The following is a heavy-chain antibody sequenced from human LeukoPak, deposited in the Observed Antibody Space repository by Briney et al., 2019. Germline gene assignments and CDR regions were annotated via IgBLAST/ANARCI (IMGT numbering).Heavy chain of an antibody. Sequence: ASVKVSCKASGYTFTGYYIHWVRQAPGQGLEWMGWMNPNNGGRNYAQKFQGRVTMTRDTSISTAYMELNRLTSDDTAVYYCARDKYTGYETFDYWAQGTPVTVSS. CDR1: GYTFTGYY. V-gene: IGHV1-2*02. CDR3: ARDKYTGYETFDY. CDR2: MNPNNGGR. D-gene: IGHD5-12*01. J-gene: IGHJ4*02.